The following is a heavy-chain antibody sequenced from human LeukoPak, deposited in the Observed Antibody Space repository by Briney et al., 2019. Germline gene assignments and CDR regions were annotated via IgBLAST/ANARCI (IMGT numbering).Heavy chain of an antibody. V-gene: IGHV3-30-3*01. J-gene: IGHJ4*02. CDR3: ARDYGTYYDFWSGYHDQY. Sequence: GGSLRLSCAASGFTFSSYAMHWVRQAPGKGLEWVAVISYDGSNKYYADSVKGRITISRDNSKNTLYLQMNSLRAEDTAVYYCARDYGTYYDFWSGYHDQYWGQGTLVTVSS. CDR1: GFTFSSYA. CDR2: ISYDGSNK. D-gene: IGHD3-3*01.